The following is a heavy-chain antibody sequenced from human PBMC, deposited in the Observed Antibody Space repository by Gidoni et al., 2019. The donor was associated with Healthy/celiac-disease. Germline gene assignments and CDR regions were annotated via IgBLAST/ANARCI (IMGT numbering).Heavy chain of an antibody. CDR1: GFTFSNAW. CDR2: IKSKTDGGTT. Sequence: EVQLVESGGGLVKPGGSLRLSCAASGFTFSNAWMSWVRQAPGKGLEWVGRIKSKTDGGTTDYAAPVKGRFTISRDDSKNTLDLQMNSLKTEDTAVYYCTTGSAVAGTEDYWGQGTLVTVSS. CDR3: TTGSAVAGTEDY. J-gene: IGHJ4*02. V-gene: IGHV3-15*01. D-gene: IGHD6-19*01.